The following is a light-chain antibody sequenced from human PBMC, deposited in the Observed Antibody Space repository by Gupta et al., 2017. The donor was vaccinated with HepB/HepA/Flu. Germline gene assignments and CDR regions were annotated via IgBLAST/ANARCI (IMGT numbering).Light chain of an antibody. J-gene: IGKJ1*01. CDR1: QGISSY. V-gene: IGKV1-39*01. CDR3: QQNDSTPWT. Sequence: PMTQFPSSLSASVGDRVTITCRASQGISSYVNWYQQKPGKAPKLLIYAASSLQSGVPSRFRGSGSGTDFTLTISRLQPEDFATYYCQQNDSTPWTFGQGTKVEIK. CDR2: AAS.